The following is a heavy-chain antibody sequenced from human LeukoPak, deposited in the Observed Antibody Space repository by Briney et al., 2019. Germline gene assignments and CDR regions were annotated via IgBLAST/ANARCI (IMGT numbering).Heavy chain of an antibody. V-gene: IGHV4-39*07. CDR2: IFYSGST. J-gene: IGHJ4*02. D-gene: IGHD5-18*01. CDR3: ARDGYSSGFVGYFDY. CDR1: GGSISSSSYY. Sequence: SETLSLTCTVSGGSISSSSYYWGWIRQPPGKGLEWIGSIFYSGSTYYNPSLKSRVSMSVDTSKNQFSLKLSSVTAADTAVYYCARDGYSSGFVGYFDYWGQGALVTVSS.